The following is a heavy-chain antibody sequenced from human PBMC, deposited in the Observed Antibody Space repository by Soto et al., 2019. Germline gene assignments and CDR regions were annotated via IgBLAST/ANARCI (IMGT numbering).Heavy chain of an antibody. D-gene: IGHD6-13*01. CDR3: VRRHVSATGIDWFDP. CDR2: INAANGDT. J-gene: IGHJ5*02. CDR1: GYTFTSDG. V-gene: IGHV1-3*01. Sequence: ASVEVSCKXSGYTFTSDGIHWVRQAPGQRLEWMGWINAANGDTKYSPKFQGRVTITRDTSASTAYMELSSLRSEDTAVYYCVRRHVSATGIDWFDPWGQGTLVTVSS.